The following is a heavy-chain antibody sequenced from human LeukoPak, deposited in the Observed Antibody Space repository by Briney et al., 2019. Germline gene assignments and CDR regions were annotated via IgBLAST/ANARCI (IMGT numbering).Heavy chain of an antibody. J-gene: IGHJ5*02. V-gene: IGHV5-51*01. CDR3: ARLDSTYCSSTSCYSTGRWFDP. CDR1: GYSFTSYW. Sequence: GESLKISCKGSGYSFTSYWIGWVRQMPGKSLEWMGIIYPGDSDTRYSPSFQGQVTISADKSISTAYLQWSSLKASDTAMYYCARLDSTYCSSTSCYSTGRWFDPWGQGTLVTVSS. CDR2: IYPGDSDT. D-gene: IGHD2-2*01.